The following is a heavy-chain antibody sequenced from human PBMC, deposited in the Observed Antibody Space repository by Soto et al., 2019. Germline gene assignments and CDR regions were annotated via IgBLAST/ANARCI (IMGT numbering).Heavy chain of an antibody. Sequence: DVQLLESGGDLVQPGGSLRLSCAASGLTLYSYVMSCVRQAPGKGLEWVSGISGGSTYYSDSVKGRFTISRDNSKNTLFLQMNSLRAEDTAAYYCAKGWGEYWGQGTLVTVSS. V-gene: IGHV3-23*01. CDR2: ISGGST. CDR1: GLTLYSYV. CDR3: AKGWGEY. D-gene: IGHD3-16*01. J-gene: IGHJ4*02.